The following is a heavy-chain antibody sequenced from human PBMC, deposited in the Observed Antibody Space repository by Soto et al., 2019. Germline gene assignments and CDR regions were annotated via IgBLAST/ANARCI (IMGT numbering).Heavy chain of an antibody. J-gene: IGHJ4*02. CDR3: ARAGVVVTAPDY. CDR2: INAGNGNT. CDR1: GYTFTSYA. D-gene: IGHD2-21*02. V-gene: IGHV1-3*05. Sequence: QVQLVQSGAEEKKPGASVKVSCKASGYTFTSYAMHWVRQAPGQRLEWMGWINAGNGNTKYSQKFQSRVTITRDTSASTADMELSSLRAEDTAVYYCARAGVVVTAPDYWGQGTLVTVSS.